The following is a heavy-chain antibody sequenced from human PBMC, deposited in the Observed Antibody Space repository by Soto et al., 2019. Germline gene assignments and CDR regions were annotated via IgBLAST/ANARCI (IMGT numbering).Heavy chain of an antibody. Sequence: QVQLVESGGGVVQPGRSLRLSCAASGFTFSNYGVHWVRQAPGKGLEWVTAISSDGSKRYYADSVKGRFTISRDDSPXTLYLQMNSLRPEDTAVYYCARDSDGSGRNWYFDLWGRGTLVTVSS. CDR1: GFTFSNYG. D-gene: IGHD3-22*01. V-gene: IGHV3-30-3*01. J-gene: IGHJ2*01. CDR2: ISSDGSKR. CDR3: ARDSDGSGRNWYFDL.